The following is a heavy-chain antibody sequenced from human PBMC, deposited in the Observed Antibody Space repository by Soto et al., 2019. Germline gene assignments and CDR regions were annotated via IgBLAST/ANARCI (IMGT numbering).Heavy chain of an antibody. CDR2: ISSSSSYI. D-gene: IGHD1-26*01. CDR1: GFTFSSYS. V-gene: IGHV3-21*01. CDR3: ARDKREGGSYYSYYYYGMDV. J-gene: IGHJ6*02. Sequence: GGSLRLSCAASGFTFSSYSMNWVRQAPGKGLEWVSSISSSSSYIYYADSVKGRFTISRDNAKNSLYLQMNSLRAEDTAVYYCARDKREGGSYYSYYYYGMDVWGQGTTVTVSS.